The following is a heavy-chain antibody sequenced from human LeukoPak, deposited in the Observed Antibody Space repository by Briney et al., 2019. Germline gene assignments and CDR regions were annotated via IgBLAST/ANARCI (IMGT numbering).Heavy chain of an antibody. Sequence: GASVNVSCKASGYTLTGYYMQWVRQPHGHGLEWMGRIHPNGGGTSYAQHFQGRLPMIRNTSTSATYMERSELTSDDTAVYYCARGGSGSGYLYYFEYWGQGTLVSVSS. D-gene: IGHD3-10*01. V-gene: IGHV1-2*02. CDR1: GYTLTGYY. CDR2: IHPNGGGT. J-gene: IGHJ4*01. CDR3: ARGGSGSGYLYYFEY.